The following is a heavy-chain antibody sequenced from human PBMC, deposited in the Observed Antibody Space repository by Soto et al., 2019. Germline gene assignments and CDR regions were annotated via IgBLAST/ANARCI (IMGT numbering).Heavy chain of an antibody. CDR3: ARDYYRFNSGYGFSMDV. J-gene: IGHJ6*02. Sequence: QVPLVESGGGVVQPGRSLRLSCAASGFTFSSYAMHWVRQAPGKGLEWVAVISYAGSNKYYADSVKGRFTISRDNSKKMLNLKMNSLRAEETAVYYCARDYYRFNSGYGFSMDVWGQGTTVTVSS. CDR1: GFTFSSYA. V-gene: IGHV3-30-3*01. CDR2: ISYAGSNK. D-gene: IGHD5-12*01.